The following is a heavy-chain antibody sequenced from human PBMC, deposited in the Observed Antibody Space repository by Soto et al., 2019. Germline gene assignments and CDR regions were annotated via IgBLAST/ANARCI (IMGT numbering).Heavy chain of an antibody. J-gene: IGHJ4*02. V-gene: IGHV4-30-2*01. Sequence: PSETLSLTCAVSGGSISSGCYSWSWIRQPPGKGLEWIGYIYHSGSTNYTPSLKSRVTISVDTSKNQFSLKLSSVTAADTAVYYCARAYGGYADYWGQGALVTVSS. CDR1: GGSISSGCYS. D-gene: IGHD5-12*01. CDR3: ARAYGGYADY. CDR2: IYHSGST.